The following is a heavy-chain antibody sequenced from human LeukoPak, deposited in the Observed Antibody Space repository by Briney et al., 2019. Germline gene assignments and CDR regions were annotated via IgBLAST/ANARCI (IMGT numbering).Heavy chain of an antibody. CDR1: GYTFTSHA. J-gene: IGHJ4*02. CDR2: INTNTGNP. CDR3: ARGYYDFWSGYYTPFDY. D-gene: IGHD3-3*01. Sequence: ASVKVSCKASGYTFTSHAMNWVRQAPGQGLEWMGWINTNTGNPTYAQGFTGRFVFSLDTSVSTAYLQISSLKAEDTAVYYCARGYYDFWSGYYTPFDYWGQGTLVTVSS. V-gene: IGHV7-4-1*02.